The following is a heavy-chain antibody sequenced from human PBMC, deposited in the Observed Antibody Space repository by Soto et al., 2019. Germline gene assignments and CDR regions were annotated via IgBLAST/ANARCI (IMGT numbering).Heavy chain of an antibody. Sequence: ASVKVSCKASGYTFTSYAMHWVRQAPGQRLEWMGWINAGNGNTKYSQKFQGRVTITRDTSASTAYMELSSLRSEDTAVYYCARDRSSSSRYGGYFDYWGQGTLVTVSS. V-gene: IGHV1-3*01. D-gene: IGHD6-13*01. CDR3: ARDRSSSSRYGGYFDY. CDR1: GYTFTSYA. J-gene: IGHJ4*02. CDR2: INAGNGNT.